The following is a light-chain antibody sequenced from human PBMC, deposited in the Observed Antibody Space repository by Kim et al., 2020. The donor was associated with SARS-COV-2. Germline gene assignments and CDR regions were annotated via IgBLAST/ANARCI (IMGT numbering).Light chain of an antibody. V-gene: IGLV3-1*01. Sequence: VSPGHTASITCSGDKLGDKFVSWYQQKPGQSPVQVIYQDKKRPSGIPEQFSGSNSGNTATLTISGTQAMDEAVYYCQAWDSHTAAVFGGGTQLTVL. CDR2: QDK. CDR1: KLGDKF. J-gene: IGLJ2*01. CDR3: QAWDSHTAAV.